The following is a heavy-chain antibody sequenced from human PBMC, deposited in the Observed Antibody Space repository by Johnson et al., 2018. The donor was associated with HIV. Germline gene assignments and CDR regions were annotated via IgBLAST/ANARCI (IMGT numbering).Heavy chain of an antibody. V-gene: IGHV3-33*06. J-gene: IGHJ3*02. CDR2: IWYDGSNK. CDR3: AKEEGIAAAGGAFDI. CDR1: GFTFSSYG. Sequence: QVQLVESGGGVVQPGRSLRLSCAASGFTFSSYGMHWVRQAPGKGLEWVAVIWYDGSNKFYADSVKGRFTISRDNSKNTLYLQMNSLRAEDTAVYYCAKEEGIAAAGGAFDIWGQGTMVTVSS. D-gene: IGHD6-13*01.